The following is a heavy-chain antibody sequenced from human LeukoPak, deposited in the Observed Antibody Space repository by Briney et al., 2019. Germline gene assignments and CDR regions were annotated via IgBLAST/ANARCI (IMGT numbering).Heavy chain of an antibody. CDR1: GGSISSSNW. J-gene: IGHJ3*02. CDR2: IYHSGST. V-gene: IGHV4-4*02. Sequence: PSGTLSLTCAVSGGSISSSNWWSWVRQPPGKGLEWIGEIYHSGSTNYNPSLKSRVTISVDTSKNQFSLKLSSVTAADTAVYYCARDRRIGGERRAAGAFDIWGQGTMVTVSS. CDR3: ARDRRIGGERRAAGAFDI. D-gene: IGHD1-26*01.